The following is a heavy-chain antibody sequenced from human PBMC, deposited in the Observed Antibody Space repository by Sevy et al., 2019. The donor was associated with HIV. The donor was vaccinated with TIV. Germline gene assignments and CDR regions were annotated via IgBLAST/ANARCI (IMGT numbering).Heavy chain of an antibody. CDR1: GFTFSSYA. Sequence: GGSLRLSCAASGFTFSSYAMHWVRQAPGKGLEWVAVISYDGSNKYYGDSVKGRFTISRDNSKNTLYLQMNSLRAEDTAVYYCAGATQYVLRYFDWHTSWGQGTLVTVSS. J-gene: IGHJ4*02. D-gene: IGHD3-9*01. CDR2: ISYDGSNK. V-gene: IGHV3-30*04. CDR3: AGATQYVLRYFDWHTS.